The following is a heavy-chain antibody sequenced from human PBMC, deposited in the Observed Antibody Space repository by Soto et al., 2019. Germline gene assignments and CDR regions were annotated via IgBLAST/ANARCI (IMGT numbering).Heavy chain of an antibody. CDR2: IDPSDSYV. J-gene: IGHJ4*02. CDR3: TRRASSSFYHFDF. V-gene: IGHV5-10-1*01. D-gene: IGHD2-2*01. CDR1: GYSFTAYW. Sequence: GESLKISCQASGYSFTAYWITWGRQMPGKGLEWVATIDPSDSYVDYSPSFRGHVTFSVDRSITTVYLQCNSLKASDSAMYFCTRRASSSFYHFDFWGQGALVTVSS.